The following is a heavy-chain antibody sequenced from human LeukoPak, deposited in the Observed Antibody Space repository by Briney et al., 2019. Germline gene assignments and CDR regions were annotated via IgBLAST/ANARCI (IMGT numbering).Heavy chain of an antibody. CDR2: IYYSAST. CDR3: ARSVPQLGNFDY. D-gene: IGHD7-27*01. V-gene: IGHV4-39*01. CDR1: GGSISSSSYY. J-gene: IGHJ4*02. Sequence: SETLSLTCTVSGGSISSSSYYWGWIRQPPGKGLEWIGSIYYSASTYYNPSLKSRVTISVDTSKNQFSLKLSSVTAADTAVYYCARSVPQLGNFDYWGQGTLVTVSS.